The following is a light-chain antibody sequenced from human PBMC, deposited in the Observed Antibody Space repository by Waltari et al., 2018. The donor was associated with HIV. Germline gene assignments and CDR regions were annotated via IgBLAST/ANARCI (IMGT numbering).Light chain of an antibody. Sequence: EIVMTQSPATLSVSPGERATLSCSASQSVGSKLAWYQQKPGQAPRLLIYGASTRATGIPARFSGSGSGIEFTLTISSLQSEDFAVYYCQQNSYWLPITFGQGTRLEI. V-gene: IGKV3-15*01. J-gene: IGKJ5*01. CDR1: QSVGSK. CDR3: QQNSYWLPIT. CDR2: GAS.